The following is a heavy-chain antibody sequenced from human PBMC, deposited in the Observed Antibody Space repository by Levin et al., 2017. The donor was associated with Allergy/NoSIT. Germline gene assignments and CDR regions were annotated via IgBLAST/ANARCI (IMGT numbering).Heavy chain of an antibody. CDR1: GGSISSSSYY. Sequence: SETLSLTCTVSGGSISSSSYYWGWIRQPPGKGLEWIGSIYYSGSTYYNPSLKSRVTISVDTSKNQFSLNLNSVTAADTAVYYCSSHGELDGSDPLWFGTDTKNWFDRWGQGTLVTVSS. J-gene: IGHJ5*02. V-gene: IGHV4-39*01. D-gene: IGHD3-10*01. CDR3: SSHGELDGSDPLWFGTDTKNWFDR. CDR2: IYYSGST.